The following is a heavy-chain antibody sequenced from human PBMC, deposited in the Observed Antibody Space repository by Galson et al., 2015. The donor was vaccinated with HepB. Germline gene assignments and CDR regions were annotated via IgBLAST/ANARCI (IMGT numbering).Heavy chain of an antibody. J-gene: IGHJ3*02. V-gene: IGHV1-18*01. CDR3: ARIPHCSSTSCRYSDAFDI. Sequence: SVKVSCKASGYTFTSYGISWVRQAPGQGLEWMGWISAYNGNTNYAQKLQGRVTMTTDTSTSTAYMELRSLRSDDTAVYYCARIPHCSSTSCRYSDAFDIWGQGTMVTVSS. D-gene: IGHD2-2*01. CDR2: ISAYNGNT. CDR1: GYTFTSYG.